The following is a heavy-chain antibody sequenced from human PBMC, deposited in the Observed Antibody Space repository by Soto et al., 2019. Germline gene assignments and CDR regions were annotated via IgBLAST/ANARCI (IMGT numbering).Heavy chain of an antibody. CDR3: ARGRGPYGSSWYAYYSMDV. CDR2: ISGTGTTI. J-gene: IGHJ6*03. CDR1: GFTFSDYY. V-gene: IGHV3-11*01. D-gene: IGHD6-13*01. Sequence: GGSLRLSCAASGFTFSDYYTSWIRQAPGKGLEWVSYISGTGTTIFYADSLKGRFTISRDNAKSSLYLQMNSLRVDDTAIYYCARGRGPYGSSWYAYYSMDVWGKGTTVTVSS.